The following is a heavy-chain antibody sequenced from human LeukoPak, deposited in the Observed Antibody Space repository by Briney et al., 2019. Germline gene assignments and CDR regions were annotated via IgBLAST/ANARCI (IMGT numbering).Heavy chain of an antibody. CDR2: ISYDGSNK. J-gene: IGHJ4*02. D-gene: IGHD1-20*01. V-gene: IGHV3-30*18. Sequence: GGSLRLSCAASGFTFSSYGMHWVRQAPGKGLEWVAVISYDGSNKYYADSVKGRFTISRDNSKNTLYLQMNSLRAEDTAVYYCANNWNGFDYWGQGTLVTVSS. CDR3: ANNWNGFDY. CDR1: GFTFSSYG.